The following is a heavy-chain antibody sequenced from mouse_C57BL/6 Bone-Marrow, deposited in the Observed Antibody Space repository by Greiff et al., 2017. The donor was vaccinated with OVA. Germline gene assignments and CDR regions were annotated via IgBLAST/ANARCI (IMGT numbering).Heavy chain of an antibody. Sequence: QVHVKQSGAELARPGASVKLSCKASGYTFTSYGISWVKQRTGQGLECIFEIYPRSGNTYSNEKFKGKATLTADKSSSTAYMELRSLTSEDSAVYFCARKALWGDYWGQGTTLTVSS. J-gene: IGHJ2*01. CDR2: IYPRSGNT. CDR1: GYTFTSYG. V-gene: IGHV1-81*01. CDR3: ARKALWGDY. D-gene: IGHD1-1*02.